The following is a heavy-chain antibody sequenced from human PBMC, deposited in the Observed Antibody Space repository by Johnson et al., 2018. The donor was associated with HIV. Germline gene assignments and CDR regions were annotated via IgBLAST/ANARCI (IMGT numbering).Heavy chain of an antibody. CDR3: ARASLGAAPGILSAFDI. Sequence: VQLVESGGSVVQPGRSLRLSCAASGFTFSNYAMHWVRQAPGKGLEWVAVISYDGSNQYFADSVKGRFTISRDKSKNTVYLQMNSLRAEDMAVYYCARASLGAAPGILSAFDIWGQGTVVTVSS. J-gene: IGHJ3*02. CDR1: GFTFSNYA. CDR2: ISYDGSNQ. V-gene: IGHV3-30-3*01. D-gene: IGHD6-13*01.